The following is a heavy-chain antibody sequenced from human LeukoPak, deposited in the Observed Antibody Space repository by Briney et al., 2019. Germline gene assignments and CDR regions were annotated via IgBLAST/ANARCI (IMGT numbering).Heavy chain of an antibody. Sequence: GGSLRLSCAASGFTFSSYGMHWVRQAPGKGLEWVAVISYDGSNKYYADSVKGRFTISRDNSKNTLYLQMNSLRAEDTAVYYCAKEKEGGSFDLWGRGTLVTVSS. CDR2: ISYDGSNK. CDR1: GFTFSSYG. CDR3: AKEKEGGSFDL. V-gene: IGHV3-30*18. D-gene: IGHD1-26*01. J-gene: IGHJ2*01.